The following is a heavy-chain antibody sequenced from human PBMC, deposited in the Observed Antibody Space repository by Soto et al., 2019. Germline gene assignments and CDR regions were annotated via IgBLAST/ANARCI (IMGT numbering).Heavy chain of an antibody. Sequence: GGSLRLSCAASGFTFSSYAMSWVRQAPGKGLEWVSAISGSGGSTYYADSVKGRFTISRDNSKNTLYLQMNSLRAEDTAVYYCAKDLGIYSYGYFYYYYGTDVWGQGTTVTVSS. CDR1: GFTFSSYA. CDR2: ISGSGGST. V-gene: IGHV3-23*01. D-gene: IGHD5-18*01. J-gene: IGHJ6*02. CDR3: AKDLGIYSYGYFYYYYGTDV.